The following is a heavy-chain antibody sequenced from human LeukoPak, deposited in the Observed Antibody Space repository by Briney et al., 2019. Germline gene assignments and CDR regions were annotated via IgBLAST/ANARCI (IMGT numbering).Heavy chain of an antibody. Sequence: SETLSLTCAVYGGSFSGYYWSWIRQPPGKGLEWIGEINHSGSTNYNPPLKSRVTISVDTSKNQFSLKLSSVTAADTAVYYCARAVPTRNYFDYWGQGTLVTVSS. CDR3: ARAVPTRNYFDY. V-gene: IGHV4-34*01. D-gene: IGHD1-1*01. J-gene: IGHJ4*02. CDR1: GGSFSGYY. CDR2: INHSGST.